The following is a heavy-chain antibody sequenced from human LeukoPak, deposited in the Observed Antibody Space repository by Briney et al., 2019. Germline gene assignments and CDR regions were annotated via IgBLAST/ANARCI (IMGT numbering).Heavy chain of an antibody. J-gene: IGHJ2*01. Sequence: GGSLRLSCAASGFTFSSYSMNWVRQAPGKGLEWVSTISGSSGSTYYADSVKGRFIISRDNSKNTLYLHMNSLRAEDTAVYFCAKDPRSASGWYFDLWGRGTLVTVSS. CDR2: ISGSSGST. D-gene: IGHD2-15*01. CDR3: AKDPRSASGWYFDL. V-gene: IGHV3-23*01. CDR1: GFTFSSYS.